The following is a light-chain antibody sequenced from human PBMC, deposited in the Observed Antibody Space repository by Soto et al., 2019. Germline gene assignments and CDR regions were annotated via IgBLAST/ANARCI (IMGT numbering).Light chain of an antibody. Sequence: QSVLTQPPSASGTPGQRVTISCSGSSSNIGSNTVNWYQQLPGTAPKLLIYSNNQRPSGVPDRFSGSKSGTSASLAISGLQSEDAADYYCAAWDDSLNGPVFGGGTKRTAL. J-gene: IGLJ2*01. CDR2: SNN. V-gene: IGLV1-44*01. CDR3: AAWDDSLNGPV. CDR1: SSNIGSNT.